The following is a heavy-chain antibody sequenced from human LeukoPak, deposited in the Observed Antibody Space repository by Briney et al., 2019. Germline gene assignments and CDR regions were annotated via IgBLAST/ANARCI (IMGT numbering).Heavy chain of an antibody. D-gene: IGHD3-10*01. CDR3: ARGLLAYGSGSYYFGAWWFDP. Sequence: PGGSLRLSCAASGFTFSDYYMSWIRQAPGKGLEWVSYISFSGSSIYYADSVKGRFTISRDNAKNSLYLQMDSLRAEDTAVYYCARGLLAYGSGSYYFGAWWFDPWGQGTLVTVSS. J-gene: IGHJ5*02. CDR2: ISFSGSSI. CDR1: GFTFSDYY. V-gene: IGHV3-11*04.